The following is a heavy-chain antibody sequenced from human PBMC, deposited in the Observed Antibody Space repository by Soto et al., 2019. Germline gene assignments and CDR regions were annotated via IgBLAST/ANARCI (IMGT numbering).Heavy chain of an antibody. CDR2: IYYSGST. J-gene: IGHJ4*02. CDR3: ARTSLGYSSGWYYFDY. V-gene: IGHV4-61*01. Sequence: SETLSLTCTVSGGSVSSGSYYWSWIRQPPGKGLEWIGYIYYSGSTNYNPSLKSRVTISVDTSMNQFSLKLSSVTAADTAVYYCARTSLGYSSGWYYFDYWGQGTLVTVSS. D-gene: IGHD6-19*01. CDR1: GGSVSSGSYY.